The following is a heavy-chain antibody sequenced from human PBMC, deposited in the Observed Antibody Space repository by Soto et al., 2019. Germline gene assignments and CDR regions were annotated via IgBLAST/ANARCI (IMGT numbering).Heavy chain of an antibody. CDR2: IIPIFGTA. J-gene: IGHJ6*02. CDR1: RVAFSKFI. D-gene: IGHD6-19*01. Sequence: QAQLEQSGGEVKKPGSSVKVSCKASRVAFSKFIVTWVRQAPGLGLEWVGGIIPIFGTANYAQKFQGRVTITADESKRTSYMEVNNLRSEDTAVYYCAKVRYSSPMGYYYGMDVWGQGTTVTVSS. CDR3: AKVRYSSPMGYYYGMDV. V-gene: IGHV1-69*01.